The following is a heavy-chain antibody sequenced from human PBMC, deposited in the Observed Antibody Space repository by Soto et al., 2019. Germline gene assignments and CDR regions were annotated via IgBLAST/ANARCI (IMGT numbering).Heavy chain of an antibody. D-gene: IGHD3-3*01. J-gene: IGHJ5*02. CDR1: GGTFSSYA. CDR3: YWSGFSGWFDP. CDR2: IIPMFGTA. Sequence: VASVKVFCKASGGTFSSYAINWVRQAPGQGLEWMGGIIPMFGTANYAQKFQGRVTITADESTSTAYMELSSLRSEDTAVYFCYWSGFSGWFDPWGQGTLVTVS. V-gene: IGHV1-69*13.